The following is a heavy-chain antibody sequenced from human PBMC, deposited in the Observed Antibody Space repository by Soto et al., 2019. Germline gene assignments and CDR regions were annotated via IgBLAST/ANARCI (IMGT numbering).Heavy chain of an antibody. CDR3: ARVELLWFGSSQGVMDV. J-gene: IGHJ6*02. V-gene: IGHV1-18*01. D-gene: IGHD3-10*01. Sequence: GASVKVSCKASGYTFTSYGISWVRQAPGQGLEWMGWISAYNGNTNYAQKLQGRVTMTTDTSTSTAYMELRSLRSDDTAVYYCARVELLWFGSSQGVMDVWGQGTTVPVSS. CDR2: ISAYNGNT. CDR1: GYTFTSYG.